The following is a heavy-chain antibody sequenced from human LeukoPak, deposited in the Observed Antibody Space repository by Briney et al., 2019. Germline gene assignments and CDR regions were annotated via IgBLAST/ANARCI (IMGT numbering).Heavy chain of an antibody. V-gene: IGHV3-21*01. J-gene: IGHJ6*03. CDR3: ARDLPQEPDIVVVPAAIEEYYYYYMDV. CDR2: ISSSSSYI. Sequence: PGGSLRLSCAASGFTFSSYSMNWVRQAPGKGLECVSSISSSSSYIYYAASVKGRFTISRDNAKNSLHLQRNSLRPEDTAVFYVARDLPQEPDIVVVPAAIEEYYYYYMDVWGKGTTVNVSS. CDR1: GFTFSSYS. D-gene: IGHD2-2*02.